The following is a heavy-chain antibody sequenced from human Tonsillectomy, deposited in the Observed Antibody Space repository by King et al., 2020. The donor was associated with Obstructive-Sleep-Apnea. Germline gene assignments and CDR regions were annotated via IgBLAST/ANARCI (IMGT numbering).Heavy chain of an antibody. V-gene: IGHV4-59*08. J-gene: IGHJ4*02. CDR1: GGSISSYF. CDR2: ISYSGST. D-gene: IGHD1-7*01. CDR3: ARHELELRPFDY. Sequence: QLQESGPGLVKPSETLSLTCNVSGGSISSYFWSWIWQPPGKGVEWLGDISYSGSTKYNPILKSRVTISVDTSKNQLALKLSPVTAADTAVYSCARHELELRPFDYWGQGALVTVSS.